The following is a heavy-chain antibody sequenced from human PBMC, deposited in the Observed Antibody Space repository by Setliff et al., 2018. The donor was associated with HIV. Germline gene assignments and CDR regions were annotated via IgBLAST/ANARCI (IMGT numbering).Heavy chain of an antibody. CDR3: ARASFPRYCSITSCFEKGWFDP. V-gene: IGHV5-51*01. CDR1: GYSFNSYW. Sequence: PGESLKISCKGSGYSFNSYWIGWVRQMPGRGLEWMGIIWPGDSDTRYSPSFQGQVTISADKSISTAYLQWSSLKASDTAMYYCARASFPRYCSITSCFEKGWFDPWGQGTLVTVSS. CDR2: IWPGDSDT. D-gene: IGHD2-2*01. J-gene: IGHJ5*02.